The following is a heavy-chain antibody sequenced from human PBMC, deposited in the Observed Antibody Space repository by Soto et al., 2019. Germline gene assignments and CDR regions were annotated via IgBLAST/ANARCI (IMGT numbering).Heavy chain of an antibody. J-gene: IGHJ6*02. CDR3: ARVLPRVIYYYGIGV. D-gene: IGHD3-10*01. V-gene: IGHV1-8*01. Sequence: ASVKVSCKASGYTFTSYDINWVRQATGQGLEWMGWMNPNSGNTGYAQKFQGRVTMTRNTSISTAYMELSSLRSADTAVYYCARVLPRVIYYYGIGVWGQGTTVTFS. CDR2: MNPNSGNT. CDR1: GYTFTSYD.